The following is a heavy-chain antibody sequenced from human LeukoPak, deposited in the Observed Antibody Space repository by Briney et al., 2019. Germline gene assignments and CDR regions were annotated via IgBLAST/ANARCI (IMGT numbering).Heavy chain of an antibody. V-gene: IGHV1-69*01. Sequence: SVKVSCKASGGTFSSYAISWVRQAPGQGLEWMGGIIPIFGTANYAQKFQGRVTITADESTSTAYMELSNLRSEDTAVYYCARSPEYCSSTSCGYYYYYGMDVWGKGTTVTVSS. CDR1: GGTFSSYA. D-gene: IGHD2-2*01. CDR3: ARSPEYCSSTSCGYYYYYGMDV. CDR2: IIPIFGTA. J-gene: IGHJ6*04.